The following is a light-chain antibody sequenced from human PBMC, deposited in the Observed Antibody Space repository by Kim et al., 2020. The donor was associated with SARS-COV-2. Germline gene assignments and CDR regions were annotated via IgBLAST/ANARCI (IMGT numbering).Light chain of an antibody. CDR3: QQYNNWPTEIT. V-gene: IGKV3-15*01. CDR2: GAS. CDR1: QSVSSN. Sequence: IVMTQSPGTLSVSPGERVTLSCRASQSVSSNLAWYQKKVGRSPRLLVYGASTRATGVPARFTGSRSGTEFTLTISSLQSEDLAIYFCQQYNNWPTEITFGGGTKVDIK. J-gene: IGKJ4*01.